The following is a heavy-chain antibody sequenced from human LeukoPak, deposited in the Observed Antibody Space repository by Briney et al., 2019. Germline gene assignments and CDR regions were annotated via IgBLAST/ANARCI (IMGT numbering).Heavy chain of an antibody. CDR2: SNYSGST. Sequence: PSETLSLTCTVSGGSIASAGYFWSWIRQHPGKGLEWIGYSNYSGSTYCNPSLKSRVTISGDTSKNQFSLKLSSVTAADTAVYYCARGNSDGKREDYWGPGTLLTVSS. V-gene: IGHV4-31*03. J-gene: IGHJ4*02. D-gene: IGHD2-15*01. CDR1: GGSIASAGYF. CDR3: ARGNSDGKREDY.